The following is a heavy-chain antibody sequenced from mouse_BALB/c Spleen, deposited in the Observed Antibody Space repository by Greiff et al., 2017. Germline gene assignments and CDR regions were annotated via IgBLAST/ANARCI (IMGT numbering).Heavy chain of an antibody. CDR2: IYPGSGST. V-gene: IGHV1S22*01. CDR3: RREDGSSYLLAMDY. J-gene: IGHJ4*01. CDR1: GYTFTSYW. Sequence: LKQPGSELVRPGASVKLSCKASGYTFTSYWMHWVKQRPGQGLEWIGNIYPGSGSTNYDEKFKSKATLTVDTSSSTAYMQLSSLTSEDSAVYYCRREDGSSYLLAMDYWGQGTSVTVSA. D-gene: IGHD1-1*01.